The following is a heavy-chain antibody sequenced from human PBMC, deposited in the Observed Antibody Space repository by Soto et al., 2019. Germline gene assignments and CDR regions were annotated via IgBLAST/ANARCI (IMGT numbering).Heavy chain of an antibody. D-gene: IGHD2-15*01. CDR2: IYWDDDK. CDR3: AHVLVLVANYGMDV. Sequence: QITLKESGPTLVKPTQTLTLTCTFSGFSLSTSGVGVGWIRQPPGKALEWLALIYWDDDKRYSPSLTSRLTITKDTSKNHVVLTMTTMDPVDTATYYCAHVLVLVANYGMDVWGQGTTVTVSS. V-gene: IGHV2-5*02. J-gene: IGHJ6*02. CDR1: GFSLSTSGVG.